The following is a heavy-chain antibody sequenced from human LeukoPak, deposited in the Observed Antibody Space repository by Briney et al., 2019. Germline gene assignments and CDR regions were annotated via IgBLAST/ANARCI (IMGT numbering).Heavy chain of an antibody. CDR3: ARGNSRRDGYNFDY. CDR2: IWYDGSNK. D-gene: IGHD5-24*01. Sequence: GGSLRLSCVASGFIFSGYGMHWVRQAPGKGLEWVAVIWYDGSNKYYADSVKGRFTISRDNSKNTLYLQMNSLRADDTAVFYCARGNSRRDGYNFDYWGQGTLVTVSS. CDR1: GFIFSGYG. V-gene: IGHV3-33*01. J-gene: IGHJ4*02.